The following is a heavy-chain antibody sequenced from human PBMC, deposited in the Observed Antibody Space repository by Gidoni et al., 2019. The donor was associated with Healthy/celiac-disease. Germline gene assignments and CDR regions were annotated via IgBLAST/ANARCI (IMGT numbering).Heavy chain of an antibody. Sequence: QVQLQESGPGRVKPSATLSLTCTVSGGSISSYYWSWIRQPPGKGLEWIGYIYYSGSTNYNPSLKSRVTISVDTSKNQFSLKLSSVTAADTAVYYCARVGQQLGPSWFDPWGQGTLVTVSS. V-gene: IGHV4-59*01. D-gene: IGHD6-13*01. CDR1: GGSISSYY. CDR2: IYYSGST. CDR3: ARVGQQLGPSWFDP. J-gene: IGHJ5*02.